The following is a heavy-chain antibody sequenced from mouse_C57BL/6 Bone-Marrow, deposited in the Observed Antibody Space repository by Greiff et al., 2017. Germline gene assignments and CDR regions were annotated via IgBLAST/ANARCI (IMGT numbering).Heavy chain of an antibody. D-gene: IGHD1-1*01. J-gene: IGHJ2*01. CDR3: ARCDYGSRSDFDY. V-gene: IGHV14-3*01. CDR2: IDPANGNT. CDR1: GFNIKNTY. Sequence: EVQLQQSVAELVRPGASVKLSCTASGFNIKNTYMHWVKQRPEQGLEWIGRIDPANGNTKYAPKFQGKATITADTSSNTAYLQLSSLTSEDTSIFYCARCDYGSRSDFDYWGQGTTLTVSS.